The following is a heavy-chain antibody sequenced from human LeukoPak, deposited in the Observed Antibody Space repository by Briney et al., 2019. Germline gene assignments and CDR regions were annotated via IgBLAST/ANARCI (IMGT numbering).Heavy chain of an antibody. V-gene: IGHV5-51*01. CDR3: ARHAVSGDYNRHNDY. CDR2: IYPGDSDT. CDR1: GYRFTTYW. J-gene: IGHJ4*02. D-gene: IGHD4-17*01. Sequence: GESLKISCKGSGYRFTTYWIAWVRQMPGKGLEWMGIIYPGDSDTRYSPSFQGQVTISVDKSISTAYLQWSSLKASDTAMYYCARHAVSGDYNRHNDYWGQGTLVTVSS.